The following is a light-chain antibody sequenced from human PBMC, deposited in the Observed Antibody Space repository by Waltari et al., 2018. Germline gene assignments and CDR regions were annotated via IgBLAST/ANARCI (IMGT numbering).Light chain of an antibody. V-gene: IGKV3-11*01. J-gene: IGKJ2*01. CDR2: DAS. Sequence: LSLPPGERATLSCRASQSVSSYLAWYQQKPGQAPRLLIYDASNRATGIPARFSGSGSGTDFTLTISSLEPEDFAVYYCQQRSNWPPTFGQGTKLEIK. CDR3: QQRSNWPPT. CDR1: QSVSSY.